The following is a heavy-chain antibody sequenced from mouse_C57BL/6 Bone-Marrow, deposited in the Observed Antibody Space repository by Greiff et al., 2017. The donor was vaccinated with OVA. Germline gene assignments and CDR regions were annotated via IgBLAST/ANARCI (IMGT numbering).Heavy chain of an antibody. CDR2: IYPGDGDT. CDR3: ARPRYCYAMDY. D-gene: IGHD2-12*01. CDR1: GYAFSSSW. Sequence: QVQLQQSGPELVKPGASVKISCKASGYAFSSSWMNWVKQRPGKGLEWIGRIYPGDGDTNYNGKFKGKATLTADKSSSTAYMQLSSLTSEDSAVYFCARPRYCYAMDYWGQGTSVTVSS. V-gene: IGHV1-82*01. J-gene: IGHJ4*01.